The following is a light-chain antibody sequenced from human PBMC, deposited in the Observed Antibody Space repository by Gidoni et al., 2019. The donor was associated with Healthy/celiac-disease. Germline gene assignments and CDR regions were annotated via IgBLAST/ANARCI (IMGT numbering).Light chain of an antibody. CDR2: WAS. Sequence: DIVMTQSPDSLAVSLGARATTHCKSSQSVLYSSNNKNYLAWYQQKPGQPPKLLIYWASTRESGVPDRFSGSGSGTDFTLTISSLQAEDVAVYYCQQYYSTPLTFGGGTKVEIK. CDR3: QQYYSTPLT. V-gene: IGKV4-1*01. J-gene: IGKJ4*01. CDR1: QSVLYSSNNKNY.